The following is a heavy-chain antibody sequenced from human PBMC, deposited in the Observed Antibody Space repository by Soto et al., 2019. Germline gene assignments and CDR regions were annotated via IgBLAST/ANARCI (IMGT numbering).Heavy chain of an antibody. CDR1: GFTFDDYT. CDR3: AKSSYCSGGSCYLDRLYYYYGMDV. V-gene: IGHV3-43*01. Sequence: GGSLRLSCAASGFTFDDYTMHWVRQAPGKGLEWVSLISWDGGSTYYADSVKGRFTISRDNSKNSLYLQMNSLRTEDTALYYCAKSSYCSGGSCYLDRLYYYYGMDVWGQGTTVTVSS. J-gene: IGHJ6*02. CDR2: ISWDGGST. D-gene: IGHD2-15*01.